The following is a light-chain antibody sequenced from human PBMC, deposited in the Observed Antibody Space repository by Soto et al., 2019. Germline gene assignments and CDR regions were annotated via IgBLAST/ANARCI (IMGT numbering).Light chain of an antibody. CDR1: SSDVVGYNY. J-gene: IGLJ1*01. CDR3: SSYTTSNTRQIV. CDR2: DVS. V-gene: IGLV2-14*03. Sequence: QSALTQPASVSGSPGQSITISCTGTSSDVVGYNYVSWYRHHPGKAPKLLIYDVSNRPSGISNRFSGSKSDNTASLTISGLQPEDEADYYCSSYTTSNTRQIVFGTGTKVTVL.